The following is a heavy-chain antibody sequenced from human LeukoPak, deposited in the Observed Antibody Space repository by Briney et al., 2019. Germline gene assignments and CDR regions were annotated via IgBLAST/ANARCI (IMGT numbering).Heavy chain of an antibody. J-gene: IGHJ4*02. CDR1: GYTFTGYY. CDR3: ARGGGYYDSSGYYIHDY. Sequence: GASVKVSCKASGYTFTGYYMHWVRQAPGQGLEWMGWINPNSGGTNYAQKFQGRVTMTRDTSISTAYMELSRLRSDDTAVYYCARGGGYYDSSGYYIHDYWGQGILVTVSS. D-gene: IGHD3-22*01. V-gene: IGHV1-2*02. CDR2: INPNSGGT.